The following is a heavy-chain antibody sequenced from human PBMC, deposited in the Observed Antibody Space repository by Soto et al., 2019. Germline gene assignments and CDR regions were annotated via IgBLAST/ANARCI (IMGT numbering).Heavy chain of an antibody. J-gene: IGHJ4*02. CDR3: ARSSEVLRYFDWLLPIDY. Sequence: GGSLRLSCAASGFTFSSYAMHWVRQAPGKGLEWVAVISYDGSNKYYADSVKGRFTISRDNSKNTLYLQMNSLRAEDTAVYYCARSSEVLRYFDWLLPIDYWGQGTLVTVSS. V-gene: IGHV3-30-3*01. D-gene: IGHD3-9*01. CDR2: ISYDGSNK. CDR1: GFTFSSYA.